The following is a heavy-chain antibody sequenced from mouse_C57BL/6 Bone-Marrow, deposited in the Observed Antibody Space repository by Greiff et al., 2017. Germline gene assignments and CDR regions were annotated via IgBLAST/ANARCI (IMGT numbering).Heavy chain of an antibody. V-gene: IGHV5-6*01. CDR2: ISSGGSYT. CDR1: GFTFSSYG. CDR3: ARQDDDYATAYYFDY. J-gene: IGHJ2*01. Sequence: DVHLVESGGDLVKPGGSLKLSCAASGFTFSSYGMSWVRQTPDKRLEWVATISSGGSYTYYPDSVKGRFTISRDNAKNTLYLQMSSLKTEDTSMYYCARQDDDYATAYYFDYWGQGTTLTVSS. D-gene: IGHD2-4*01.